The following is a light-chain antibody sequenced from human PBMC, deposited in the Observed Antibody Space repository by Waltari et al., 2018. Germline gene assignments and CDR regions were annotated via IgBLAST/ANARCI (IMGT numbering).Light chain of an antibody. Sequence: QSALTQPPSASGSPGQSVTISCTGSSSDVGAYNFVSWYKHHPGEAPQLIIYEVNKRPSGVPERSSGSKSGSTASLTVAGLQAEDEADYFGGSYAGNNNFVVFGGGTKLTVL. V-gene: IGLV2-8*01. CDR1: SSDVGAYNF. J-gene: IGLJ2*01. CDR2: EVN. CDR3: GSYAGNNNFVV.